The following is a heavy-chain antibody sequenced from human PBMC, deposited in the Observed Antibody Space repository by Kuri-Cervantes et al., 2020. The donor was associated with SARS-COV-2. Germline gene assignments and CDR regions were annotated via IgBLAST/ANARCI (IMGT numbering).Heavy chain of an antibody. Sequence: ASVTVSCKASVYTFTSYDINWVRQATGQGLEWMGWMNPNSGNTGYAQKFQGRVAITRNTSISTAYMELSSLRSEDTAVYYCAEEGSDMTTVTPGAFDIWGQGTMVTVSS. CDR2: MNPNSGNT. CDR3: AEEGSDMTTVTPGAFDI. CDR1: VYTFTSYD. V-gene: IGHV1-8*03. J-gene: IGHJ3*02. D-gene: IGHD4-17*01.